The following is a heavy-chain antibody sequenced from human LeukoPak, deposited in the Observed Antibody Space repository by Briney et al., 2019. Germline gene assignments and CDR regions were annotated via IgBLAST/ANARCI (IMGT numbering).Heavy chain of an antibody. CDR3: ARAREPRRITVIVEGWFDP. CDR1: GYTFTSYY. CDR2: INPSGGST. J-gene: IGHJ5*02. D-gene: IGHD3-22*01. V-gene: IGHV1-46*01. Sequence: ASVKVSCKASGYTFTSYYMHWVRQAPGQGLEWMGIINPSGGSTSYAQKFQGRVTMTRDTSTSTVYMELSSLRSEDTAVYYCARAREPRRITVIVEGWFDPWGQGTLVTVSS.